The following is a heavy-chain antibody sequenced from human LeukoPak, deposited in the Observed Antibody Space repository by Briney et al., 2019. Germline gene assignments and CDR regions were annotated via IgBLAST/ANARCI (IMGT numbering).Heavy chain of an antibody. V-gene: IGHV1-69*05. CDR2: IIPIFGTA. D-gene: IGHD1-7*01. CDR1: GGTFSSYA. CDR3: ARDNWNYLVNWFDP. J-gene: IGHJ5*02. Sequence: SVKVSWKASGGTFSSYAISWVRQAPGQGLEWMGGIIPIFGTANYAQKFQGRVTITTDESRSTAYMEHSSLRSEDTAVYYCARDNWNYLVNWFDPWGQGTLVTVSS.